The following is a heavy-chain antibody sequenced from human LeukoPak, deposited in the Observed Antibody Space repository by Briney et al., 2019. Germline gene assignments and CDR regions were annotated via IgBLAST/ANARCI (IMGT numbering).Heavy chain of an antibody. V-gene: IGHV3-7*03. CDR2: IKQDGSEK. CDR1: GFTLSSYW. J-gene: IGHJ4*02. Sequence: GGSLRLSCAASGFTLSSYWMSWVRQAPGKGLEWVANIKQDGSEKYYVDSVKGRFTISRDNAKNSLYLQMNSLRAEDTAVYYCARDWGMTTGYDYWGQGTLVTVSS. CDR3: ARDWGMTTGYDY. D-gene: IGHD4-17*01.